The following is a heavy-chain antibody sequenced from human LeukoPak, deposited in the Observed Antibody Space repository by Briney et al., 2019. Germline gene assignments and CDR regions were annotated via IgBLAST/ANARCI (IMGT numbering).Heavy chain of an antibody. CDR3: ARGDFFDSAAREPFDV. V-gene: IGHV1-69*01. Sequence: GASVKVSCKTSGGTFTYYAYGWVRQAPGRGLEWMGDITPIFASTNFAQRFLGRLTFTADESSSTVYMELNSLRSEDTAIYYCARGDFFDSAAREPFDVWGQGTLAIVSS. J-gene: IGHJ3*01. CDR1: GGTFTYYA. D-gene: IGHD3-22*01. CDR2: ITPIFAST.